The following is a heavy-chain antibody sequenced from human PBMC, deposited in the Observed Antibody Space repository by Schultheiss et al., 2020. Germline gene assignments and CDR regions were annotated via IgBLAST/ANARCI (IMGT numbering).Heavy chain of an antibody. J-gene: IGHJ6*02. CDR1: GFTFSSYA. Sequence: GGSLRLSCAASGFTFSSYAMHWVRQAPGKGLEWVGRIKSETDGGTADYAAPVKGSFTISRDDSKNTLYLQMNSLKTEDTAVYYCTTISGGSAAPYYYYYGMDVWGQGTTVTVSS. CDR3: TTISGGSAAPYYYYYGMDV. CDR2: IKSETDGGTA. D-gene: IGHD2-15*01. V-gene: IGHV3-15*01.